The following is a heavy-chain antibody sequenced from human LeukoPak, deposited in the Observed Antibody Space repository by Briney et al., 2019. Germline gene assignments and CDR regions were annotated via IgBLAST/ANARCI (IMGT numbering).Heavy chain of an antibody. V-gene: IGHV4-59*11. CDR1: GASISSHY. Sequence: SEILSLTCTVSGASISSHYWSWIRQPPGKGLEWIGYVYHSGSTNYNPSLKSRVAISVDTSRNQVSLKLSSLTAADTAVYYCARGSTRADDYWGQGTLVTVSS. CDR2: VYHSGST. D-gene: IGHD2/OR15-2a*01. J-gene: IGHJ4*02. CDR3: ARGSTRADDY.